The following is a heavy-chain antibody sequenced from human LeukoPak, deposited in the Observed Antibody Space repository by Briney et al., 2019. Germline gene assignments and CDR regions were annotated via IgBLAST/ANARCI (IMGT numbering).Heavy chain of an antibody. CDR2: MNPNSGNT. CDR1: GYTFTTYG. D-gene: IGHD5-18*01. J-gene: IGHJ4*02. Sequence: ASVKVSCKASGYTFTTYGINWVRQATGQGLEWMGWMNPNSGNTGYAQKFQGRVTMTRNTSISTAYMELSSLRSEDTAVYYCARGPRRGYSYVQDFDYWGQGTLVTVSS. CDR3: ARGPRRGYSYVQDFDY. V-gene: IGHV1-8*02.